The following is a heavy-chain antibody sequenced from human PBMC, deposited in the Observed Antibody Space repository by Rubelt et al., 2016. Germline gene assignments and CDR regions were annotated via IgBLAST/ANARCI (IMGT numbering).Heavy chain of an antibody. D-gene: IGHD3-10*01. CDR1: GFTFNSYW. CDR2: IDRDGNEI. CDR3: TRVVAAGGYYHGMDG. V-gene: IGHV3-7*01. J-gene: IGHJ6*02. Sequence: EAQLVESGGGLVQPGGSLRVSCAASGFTFNSYWMSWVRQAPGKGLEWVANIDRDGNEIYYVDSVKGRFTMSRNNAKNSQYLPMNSLRAEDTAVYYWTRVVAAGGYYHGMDGWGQRATVTVS.